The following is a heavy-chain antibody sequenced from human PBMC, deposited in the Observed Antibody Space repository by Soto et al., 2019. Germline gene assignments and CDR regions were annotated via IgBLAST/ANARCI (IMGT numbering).Heavy chain of an antibody. J-gene: IGHJ6*02. Sequence: GGSLRLSCEASGFSFSTYWMSWVRQAPGKGLEWVANIKQDGSEKYYVDSVKGRFSISRDNSKNTLYLLMNSLRAEDTAVYYCAKDYGIWFGELFSPNYYYYGMDVWGQGTTVTVSS. D-gene: IGHD3-10*01. CDR3: AKDYGIWFGELFSPNYYYYGMDV. CDR2: IKQDGSEK. CDR1: GFSFSTYW. V-gene: IGHV3-7*03.